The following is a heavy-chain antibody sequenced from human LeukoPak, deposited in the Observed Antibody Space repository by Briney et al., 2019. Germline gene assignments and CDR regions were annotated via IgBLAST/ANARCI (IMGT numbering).Heavy chain of an antibody. D-gene: IGHD3-10*01. CDR1: GGSISSYY. J-gene: IGHJ6*02. V-gene: IGHV4-59*01. Sequence: PSETLSLTCTVSGGSISSYYWSWIRQPPGKGLEWIGYIYYSGSTNYNPSLKSRVTISVDTSKNQFSLKLSSVTAADTAVYHCARDKRGSGRVYYGMDVWGQGTTVTVSS. CDR3: ARDKRGSGRVYYGMDV. CDR2: IYYSGST.